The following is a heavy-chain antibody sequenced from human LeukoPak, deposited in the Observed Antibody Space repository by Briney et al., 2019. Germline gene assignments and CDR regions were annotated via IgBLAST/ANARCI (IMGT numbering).Heavy chain of an antibody. CDR3: ARGYSSAPTVDN. J-gene: IGHJ4*01. D-gene: IGHD6-25*01. CDR2: IYYSGST. Sequence: SETLSLTCTVSGGSISSYYWSWIRQPPGKGLEWIGYIYYSGSTNYIPSLKSRVTISVDTSKNQFSLKLSSVTAADTAVYYCARGYSSAPTVDNWGHGNLVTVSS. V-gene: IGHV4-59*01. CDR1: GGSISSYY.